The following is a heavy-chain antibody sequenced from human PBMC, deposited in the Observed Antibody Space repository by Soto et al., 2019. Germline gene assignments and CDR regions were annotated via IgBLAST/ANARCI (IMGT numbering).Heavy chain of an antibody. CDR2: IKEDGSEK. CDR3: ARDRGYSSYDY. V-gene: IGHV3-7*01. Sequence: GGSLRLSCVGSGFTFTNSEINWVRQAPGKGLEWVAGIKEDGSEKYYVDIVKGRFTISRDNVENSLYLQMNSLRGEDSAVYFCARDRGYSSYDYWGLGTLVTVSS. CDR1: GFTFTNSE. J-gene: IGHJ4*02. D-gene: IGHD5-18*01.